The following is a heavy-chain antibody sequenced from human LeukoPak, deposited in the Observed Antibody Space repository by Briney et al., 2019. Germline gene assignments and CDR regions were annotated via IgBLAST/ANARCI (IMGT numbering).Heavy chain of an antibody. V-gene: IGHV4-4*07. CDR2: FYKGGTT. CDR1: GGSISNYS. D-gene: IGHD3-3*01. CDR3: ARDRYDFWSGHDNGMDV. J-gene: IGHJ6*02. Sequence: SETLSLTCSVSGGSISNYSWTWIRQPAGKGLEWIGRFYKGGTTKYNFSLKSRVTMSVDTSKNLFSLKLTSVAAADTAVYYCARDRYDFWSGHDNGMDVWGQGTTVTVPS.